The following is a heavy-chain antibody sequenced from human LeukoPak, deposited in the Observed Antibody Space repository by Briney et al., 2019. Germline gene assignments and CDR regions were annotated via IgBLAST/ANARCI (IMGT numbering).Heavy chain of an antibody. D-gene: IGHD3-22*01. V-gene: IGHV4-30-4*01. CDR2: NYYSGST. Sequence: SQTLSLTCTVSGGSISSGDYYWSWIRQPPGKGLEWIGYNYYSGSTYYNPSLKSRVTISVDTSKNQFSLKLSSVTAADTAVYYCARVPFRSYYDSSGYCFDYWGQGTLVTVSS. CDR3: ARVPFRSYYDSSGYCFDY. CDR1: GGSISSGDYY. J-gene: IGHJ4*02.